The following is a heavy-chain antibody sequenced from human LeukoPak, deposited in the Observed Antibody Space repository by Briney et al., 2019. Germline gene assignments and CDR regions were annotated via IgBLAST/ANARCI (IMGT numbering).Heavy chain of an antibody. D-gene: IGHD2-2*01. J-gene: IGHJ4*02. CDR2: INPNSGGT. CDR1: GYTFTGYY. Sequence: ASVKVSCKASGYTFTGYYMHWVRQAPGQGLEWMAWINPNSGGTYYAQNFHDRITLTRDTSISTAYMELSRLRSDDTAIYYCARANALYCSSTSCLFDYWGQGTLVTVSS. V-gene: IGHV1-2*02. CDR3: ARANALYCSSTSCLFDY.